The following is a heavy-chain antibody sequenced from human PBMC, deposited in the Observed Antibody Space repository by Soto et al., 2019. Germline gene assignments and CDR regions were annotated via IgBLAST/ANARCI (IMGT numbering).Heavy chain of an antibody. Sequence: SETLSLTCTVSGGAVTSGSHCWSWIRQSPGKGLEWIGYIYNSGTTKYNPSLNSRVSISVDTSNNQFSLRLTSLTAADTAVYYCAKGRLTSGTAAAGSWGLYYFYGIDVWGQGTTVTVSS. CDR2: IYNSGTT. V-gene: IGHV4-61*01. D-gene: IGHD6-13*01. J-gene: IGHJ6*02. CDR1: GGAVTSGSHC. CDR3: AKGRLTSGTAAAGSWGLYYFYGIDV.